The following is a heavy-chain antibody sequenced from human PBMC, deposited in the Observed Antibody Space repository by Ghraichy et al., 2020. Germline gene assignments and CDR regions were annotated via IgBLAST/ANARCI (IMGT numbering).Heavy chain of an antibody. CDR2: IYNTGST. CDR1: GFTVSSNY. V-gene: IGHV3-66*01. CDR3: TSATVTPIRFDF. J-gene: IGHJ4*02. D-gene: IGHD4-11*01. Sequence: LSLTCAASGFTVSSNYMSWVRQAPGKGLEWVSIIYNTGSTYYADSVRGRFTISRDNSKNTLYLQMNSLRADDTGVYHCTSATVTPIRFDFWGQGTLVTVSS.